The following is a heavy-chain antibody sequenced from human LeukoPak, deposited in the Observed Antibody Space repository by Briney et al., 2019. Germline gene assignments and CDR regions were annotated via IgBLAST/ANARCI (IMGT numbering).Heavy chain of an antibody. Sequence: GGSLRLSCVASGFTFSRSWMHWVRQAPGKGLVWVSRITSDGTNTTYADSVKGRLSISRDNAENTLYLQMNSLRVEDTAAYYCAGVTGTRVWGQGTLVTVSS. V-gene: IGHV3-74*03. D-gene: IGHD2-21*02. CDR3: AGVTGTRV. J-gene: IGHJ4*02. CDR1: GFTFSRSW. CDR2: ITSDGTNT.